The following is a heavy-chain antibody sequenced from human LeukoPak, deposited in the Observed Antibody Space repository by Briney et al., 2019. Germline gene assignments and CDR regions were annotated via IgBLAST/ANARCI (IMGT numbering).Heavy chain of an antibody. V-gene: IGHV3-23*01. CDR1: GFTVSSNY. CDR3: ATGRVAAFFDY. J-gene: IGHJ4*02. D-gene: IGHD2-15*01. Sequence: PGGSLRLSCAASGFTVSSNYMSWVRQAPGKGLEWVSAISGSGGSTYYADSVKGRFTISRDNSKNTLYLQMNSLRAEDTAVYYCATGRVAAFFDYWGQGTLVTVSS. CDR2: ISGSGGST.